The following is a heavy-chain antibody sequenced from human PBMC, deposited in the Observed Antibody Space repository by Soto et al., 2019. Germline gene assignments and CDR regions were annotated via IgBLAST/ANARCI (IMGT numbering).Heavy chain of an antibody. CDR3: AKVVRGAFAVAGRRTPEYYFDY. CDR1: GFTFSSYA. Sequence: EVQLLESGGGLVQPGGSLRLSCAASGFTFSSYAMSWVRQAPGKGLEWVSAISGSGGSTYYADSVKGRFTISRDNSKNTLYLQMNSLRAEDTAVYYCAKVVRGAFAVAGRRTPEYYFDYWGQGTLVTVSS. CDR2: ISGSGGST. J-gene: IGHJ4*02. V-gene: IGHV3-23*01. D-gene: IGHD6-19*01.